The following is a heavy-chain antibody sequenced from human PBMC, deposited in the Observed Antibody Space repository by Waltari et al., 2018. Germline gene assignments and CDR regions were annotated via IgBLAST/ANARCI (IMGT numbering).Heavy chain of an antibody. J-gene: IGHJ3*02. V-gene: IGHV4-59*01. CDR2: IYYSGST. Sequence: QVQLQESGPGLVKPSETLSLTCTVSGGSISSYYWSWIRQPPGKGLEWIGYIYYSGSTNYNPSLKSRVTISVDTSKNQFSLKLSSVTAADTAVYYCARAGQYYDFWSGYYEFGERGAFDIWGQGTMVTVSS. CDR1: GGSISSYY. CDR3: ARAGQYYDFWSGYYEFGERGAFDI. D-gene: IGHD3-3*01.